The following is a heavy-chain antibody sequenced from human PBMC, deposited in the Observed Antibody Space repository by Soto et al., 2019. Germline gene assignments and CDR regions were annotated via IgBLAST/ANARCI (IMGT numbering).Heavy chain of an antibody. CDR1: GFTLSGRS. D-gene: IGHD3-10*01. J-gene: IGHJ6*04. CDR3: ARGWFGPDV. CDR2: IDNAGTDS. Sequence: GGSLRLSCAASGFTLSGRSMHWVRQAPGKGLVWVSGIDNAGTDSTYADSVKGRFTSSRDNAKNMLYLQMNSLRVEDTAVYYCARGWFGPDVWGKGTTVTVSS. V-gene: IGHV3-74*01.